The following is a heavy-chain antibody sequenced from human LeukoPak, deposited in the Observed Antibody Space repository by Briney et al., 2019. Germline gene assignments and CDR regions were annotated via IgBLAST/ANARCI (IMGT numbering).Heavy chain of an antibody. CDR1: GFSFSDYS. Sequence: GGSLRLSCAASGFSFSDYSMDWVRQAPGKGLEYVSAISSNGDSTNYANSVRGRFTISRDNSKNTLYLQMGSLRAEDMAVYYCARGIPLDCWGQGTLVTVSS. J-gene: IGHJ4*02. CDR3: ARGIPLDC. CDR2: ISSNGDST. V-gene: IGHV3-64*01.